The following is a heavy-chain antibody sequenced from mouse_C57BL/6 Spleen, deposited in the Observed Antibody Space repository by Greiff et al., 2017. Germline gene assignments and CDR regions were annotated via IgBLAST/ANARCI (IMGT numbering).Heavy chain of an antibody. V-gene: IGHV1-9*01. CDR3: ERQVYEGDSWFAY. J-gene: IGHJ3*01. CDR1: GYTFTGYW. D-gene: IGHD2-3*01. Sequence: VQLQQSGAELMKPGASVKLSCKATGYTFTGYWIEWVKQRPGHGLEWIGEILPGSGSTNYNEKFKGKATFTADTSSNTAYMQLSSLKTEDSAIYDCERQVYEGDSWFAYWGQGTLVTVSA. CDR2: ILPGSGST.